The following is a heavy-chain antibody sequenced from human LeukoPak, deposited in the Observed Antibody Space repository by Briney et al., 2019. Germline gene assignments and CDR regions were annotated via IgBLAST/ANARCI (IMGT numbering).Heavy chain of an antibody. J-gene: IGHJ4*02. CDR3: ARRYYDSSGYGFDY. CDR2: ITGSGGTT. V-gene: IGHV3-23*01. CDR1: GFTFSIYS. D-gene: IGHD3-22*01. Sequence: GGSLRLSCAASGFTFSIYSMNWVRQAPGKGLEWVSAITGSGGTTYYSDSVKGRFTISRDNSKNTLYLQMNSLRAEDTAVYYCARRYYDSSGYGFDYWGQGTLVTVSS.